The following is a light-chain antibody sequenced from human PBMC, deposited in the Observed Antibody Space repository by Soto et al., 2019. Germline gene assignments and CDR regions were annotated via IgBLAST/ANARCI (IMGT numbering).Light chain of an antibody. CDR3: QQRSNWPST. CDR2: DAS. V-gene: IGKV3-11*01. CDR1: QSVSSY. J-gene: IGKJ4*01. Sequence: EIVLTQSPATLSLSPGERATLSCRASQSVSSYLAWYQQKPGQAPRLLIYDASNRATGIPARFSGSGSGTDFTLTISSLEAEDFAVYYCQQRSNWPSTFGGGTKVEIK.